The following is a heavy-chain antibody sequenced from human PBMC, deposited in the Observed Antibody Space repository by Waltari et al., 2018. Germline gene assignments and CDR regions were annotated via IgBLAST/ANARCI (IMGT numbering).Heavy chain of an antibody. CDR1: GYTFPGYY. Sequence: QVQLVQSGAEVTKLGASVKVSCKASGYTFPGYYTHWVRQAPGQGLEWMGWIKPNNVGKNYGQQFQGRVTMTRDTSISTAYIELSSLRSDDTAVYYCARVRLLWFGELGVWGQGTTVTVS. J-gene: IGHJ6*02. V-gene: IGHV1-2*02. CDR3: ARVRLLWFGELGV. D-gene: IGHD3-10*01. CDR2: IKPNNVGK.